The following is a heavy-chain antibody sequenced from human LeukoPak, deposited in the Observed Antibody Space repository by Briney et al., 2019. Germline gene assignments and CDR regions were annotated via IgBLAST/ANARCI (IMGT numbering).Heavy chain of an antibody. CDR3: ARTPSCSSTSCYEAWFDP. J-gene: IGHJ5*02. CDR1: GYTFTTYA. D-gene: IGHD2-2*01. Sequence: GASVKVSCKASGYTFTTYAIHWVRQAPGQRLEWMGWINAGNGNTEYSQKLQGRVTITRDTSASTAYMQLSSLRSEDTAVYYCARTPSCSSTSCYEAWFDPWGQGTLVTVSS. V-gene: IGHV1-3*01. CDR2: INAGNGNT.